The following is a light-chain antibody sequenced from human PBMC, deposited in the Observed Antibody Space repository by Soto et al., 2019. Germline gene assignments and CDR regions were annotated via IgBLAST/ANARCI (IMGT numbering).Light chain of an antibody. CDR2: GAS. J-gene: IGKJ1*01. V-gene: IGKV3-20*01. Sequence: EIVLTQSPDTLSLSPGERATLSCRASQSVSSSYLAWFQQKPGQAPRLLISGASSRATGIPDRFSGSGSGTDFTLTISRLEPEDLAVYYCQQYGSSPWTFGEGIKVEIK. CDR3: QQYGSSPWT. CDR1: QSVSSSY.